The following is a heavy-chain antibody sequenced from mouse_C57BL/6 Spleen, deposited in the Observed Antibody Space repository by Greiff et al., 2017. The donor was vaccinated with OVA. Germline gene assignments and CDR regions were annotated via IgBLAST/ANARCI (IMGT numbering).Heavy chain of an antibody. CDR1: GYTFTSYW. Sequence: QVQLQQPGAELVMPGASVKLSCKASGYTFTSYWMHWVKQRPGQGLEWIGEIDPSDSYTNYNQKFKGKSTLTVDKSSSTAYMQLSSLTSEDSAVYYCARGGLHDYDPLYAMDYWGQGTSVTVSS. CDR2: IDPSDSYT. V-gene: IGHV1-69*01. J-gene: IGHJ4*01. CDR3: ARGGLHDYDPLYAMDY. D-gene: IGHD2-4*01.